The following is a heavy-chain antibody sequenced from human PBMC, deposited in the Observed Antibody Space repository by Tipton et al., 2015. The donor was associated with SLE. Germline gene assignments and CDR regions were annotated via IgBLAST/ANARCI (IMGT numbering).Heavy chain of an antibody. Sequence: GLVKPSETLSLTCAVYGGSISSSSYYWGWIRQPPGKGLEWIGSIYYSGSTYYNPSLKSRVTISVDTSKNQFSLKLSSVTAADTAVYYCASLGRAAAVHSDYWGQGTLVTVSS. J-gene: IGHJ4*02. CDR2: IYYSGST. CDR3: ASLGRAAAVHSDY. V-gene: IGHV4-39*07. D-gene: IGHD6-13*01. CDR1: GGSISSSSYY.